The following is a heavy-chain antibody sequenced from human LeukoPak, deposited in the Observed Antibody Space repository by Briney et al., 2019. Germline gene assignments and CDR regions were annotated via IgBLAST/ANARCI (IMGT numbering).Heavy chain of an antibody. V-gene: IGHV3-30*01. D-gene: IGHD6-19*01. CDR2: ISYDGSNK. J-gene: IGHJ6*03. Sequence: PGGSLRLSCAASGFTFSSYAMHWVRLAPGKGLEWVAVISYDGSNKYYADSVKGRFTISRDNSKNTLYLQMNSLRAEDTAVYYCARSSSGWDYYYYYMDVWGKGTTVTVSS. CDR1: GFTFSSYA. CDR3: ARSSSGWDYYYYYMDV.